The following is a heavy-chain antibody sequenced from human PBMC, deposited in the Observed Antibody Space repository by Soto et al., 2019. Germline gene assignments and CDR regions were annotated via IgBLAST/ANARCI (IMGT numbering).Heavy chain of an antibody. D-gene: IGHD2-2*01. CDR3: TREAGYCSRTSCYRRAFDS. CDR1: GFTFSSHW. V-gene: IGHV3-74*01. J-gene: IGHJ3*02. Sequence: EVQLVESGGDLVQPGGSLRLSCAASGFTFSSHWMHWVRRVPGKGLVWVSHINTDGGITGYADSVKGRFTISRDNAKNTLYLQMKGLRVEVTSVYYCTREAGYCSRTSCYRRAFDSWGQGTMVTVSS. CDR2: INTDGGIT.